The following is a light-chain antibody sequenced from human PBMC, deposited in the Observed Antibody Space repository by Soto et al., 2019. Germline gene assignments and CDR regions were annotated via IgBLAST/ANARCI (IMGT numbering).Light chain of an antibody. Sequence: QTPGTLSLSPGQSVTLSCRASQSVNSIYLGLYQQQPGQATRLLIYSAYARAIGIPARFSGSGSGTEFTLTISNLQPEDFAVYYCQQYNYWPITFGQGTRLEIK. CDR2: SAY. CDR3: QQYNYWPIT. V-gene: IGKV3-15*01. CDR1: QSVNSIY. J-gene: IGKJ5*01.